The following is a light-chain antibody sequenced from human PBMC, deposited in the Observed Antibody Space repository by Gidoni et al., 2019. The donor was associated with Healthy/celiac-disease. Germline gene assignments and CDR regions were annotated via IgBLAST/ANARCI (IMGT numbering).Light chain of an antibody. J-gene: IGKJ1*01. CDR3: QQYYSTSS. V-gene: IGKV1-NL1*01. CDR1: QGISNS. Sequence: DIQMTQSPSSLSASVGDRVTITCRASQGISNSLAWYQQKPGKAPKLLLYAASRLESGVPSRFSGSGSGTDYTLTISSLQPEDFATYYCQQYYSTSSFXXXTKVEIK. CDR2: AAS.